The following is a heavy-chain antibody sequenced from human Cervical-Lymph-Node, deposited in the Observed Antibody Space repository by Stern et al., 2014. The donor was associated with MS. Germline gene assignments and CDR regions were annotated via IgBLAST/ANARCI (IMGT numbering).Heavy chain of an antibody. Sequence: VQLVQSGGGVVQPGRSLRLSCAVSGFNFISYSMYWVRQAPGKGLEWVAVILHDGSNEYYADSVKGRFTISRDNSKNTVSLQMNSLRIEDTAVYYCAREPYNYDGDGYLDHWGQGTLVTVSS. D-gene: IGHD3-22*01. CDR1: GFNFISYS. CDR3: AREPYNYDGDGYLDH. V-gene: IGHV3-30-3*01. CDR2: ILHDGSNE. J-gene: IGHJ4*02.